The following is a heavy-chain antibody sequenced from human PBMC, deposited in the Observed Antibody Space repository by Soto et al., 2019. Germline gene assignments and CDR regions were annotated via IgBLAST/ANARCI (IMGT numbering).Heavy chain of an antibody. CDR3: AREGTGGNSYYYYGMDV. D-gene: IGHD2-21*02. V-gene: IGHV1-69*01. CDR2: IIPIFGTA. Sequence: QVQLVQSGAEVKKPGSSVKVSCKASGGTFSSYAISWVRQAPGQGLEWMGGIIPIFGTANYAQKFQGRVTITADESTSTAYMELSSLRAEDTAVYYCAREGTGGNSYYYYGMDVWVQGTTVTVSS. CDR1: GGTFSSYA. J-gene: IGHJ6*02.